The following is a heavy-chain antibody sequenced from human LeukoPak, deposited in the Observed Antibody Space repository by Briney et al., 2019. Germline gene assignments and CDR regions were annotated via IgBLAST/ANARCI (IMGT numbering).Heavy chain of an antibody. J-gene: IGHJ4*02. CDR3: AKKSQAAAGPSYFDY. V-gene: IGHV3-23*01. D-gene: IGHD6-13*01. Sequence: GGSLRLSCAVSGFTFTNHNMNWVRQAPGKGLEWVSAISGNGGSTYYADSVKGRFTISRDNSKNTLYLQMNSLRAEDTAVYYCAKKSQAAAGPSYFDYWGQGTLVTVSS. CDR2: ISGNGGST. CDR1: GFTFTNHN.